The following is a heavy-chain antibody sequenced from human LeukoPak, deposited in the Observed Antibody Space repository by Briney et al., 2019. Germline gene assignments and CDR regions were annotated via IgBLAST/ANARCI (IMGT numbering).Heavy chain of an antibody. CDR1: GFTFSSYA. Sequence: GGSLRLSCAASGFTFSSYAMSWVRQAAGKGLEWVSAISGSGGSTYYADSVKGRFTISRDNSKNTLYLQMNSLRAEATAVYYCAKSRGPPPYYFDYWGQGTLVTVSS. CDR2: ISGSGGST. V-gene: IGHV3-23*01. CDR3: AKSRGPPPYYFDY. J-gene: IGHJ4*02. D-gene: IGHD6-19*01.